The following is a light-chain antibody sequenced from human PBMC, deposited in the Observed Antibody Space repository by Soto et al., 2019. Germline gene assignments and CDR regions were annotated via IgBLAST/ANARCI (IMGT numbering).Light chain of an antibody. Sequence: EIVMTQSPATLSVSPGERATLSCRASQSVSSNLAWYQQKPGQAPRLLIYGASTRATGIPDRFSGSGSGTEFTLTISSLQPDDFATYYCQHYNSYGTFGQGTKVDIK. CDR3: QHYNSYGT. J-gene: IGKJ1*01. CDR2: GAS. V-gene: IGKV3D-15*01. CDR1: QSVSSN.